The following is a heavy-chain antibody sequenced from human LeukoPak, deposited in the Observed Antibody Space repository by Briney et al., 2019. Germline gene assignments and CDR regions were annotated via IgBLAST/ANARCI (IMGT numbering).Heavy chain of an antibody. J-gene: IGHJ6*02. CDR2: INHSGST. CDR1: GGSFSGYY. CDR3: ARDATAGTNYYYYGMDV. Sequence: SETLSLTCAVYGGSFSGYYWSRIRQPPGKGLEWIGEINHSGSTNYNPSLKSRVTISVDTSKNQFSLQLNSVTAADTAVYYCARDATAGTNYYYYGMDVWGQGTTLTVSS. V-gene: IGHV4-34*01. D-gene: IGHD6-13*01.